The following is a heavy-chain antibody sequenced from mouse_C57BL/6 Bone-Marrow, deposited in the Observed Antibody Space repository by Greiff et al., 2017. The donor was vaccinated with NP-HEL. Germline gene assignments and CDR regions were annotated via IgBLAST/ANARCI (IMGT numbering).Heavy chain of an antibody. J-gene: IGHJ3*01. CDR1: GYTFTEYT. V-gene: IGHV1-62-2*01. CDR2: FYPGSGSI. D-gene: IGHD2-3*01. Sequence: VMLVESGAELVKPGASVKLSCKASGYTFTEYTIHWVKQRSGQGLEWIGWFYPGSGSIKYNEKFKDKATLTADKSSCTVYMELSRLTSEDSAVYFCARHEDHYHDGYFLFAYWGQGTLVTVSA. CDR3: ARHEDHYHDGYFLFAY.